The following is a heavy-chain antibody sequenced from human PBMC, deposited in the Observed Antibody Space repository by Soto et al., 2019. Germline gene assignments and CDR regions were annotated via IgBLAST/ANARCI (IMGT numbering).Heavy chain of an antibody. CDR2: ISWDGGST. Sequence: EVQLVEPGGVVVQPGGSLRLSCAASGFTFDDYTMHWVRQAPGKCLEWVSLISWDGGSTYYADSVKGRFSISRDNSKGALYLQMNSLRAKATALDYCAKDGTATAMFRSPLDYWGQGALVTVCS. J-gene: IGHJ4*02. CDR1: GFTFDDYT. D-gene: IGHD5-18*01. V-gene: IGHV3-43*01. CDR3: AKDGTATAMFRSPLDY.